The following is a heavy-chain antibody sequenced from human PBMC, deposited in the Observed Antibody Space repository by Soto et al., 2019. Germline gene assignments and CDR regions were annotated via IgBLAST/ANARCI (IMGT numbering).Heavy chain of an antibody. Sequence: GGSLRLSCAASGFTFSSYAMSWVRQAPGKGLEWVSAISGSGGSTYYADSVKGRFTISRDNYKNTLYLQMNSLRAEDTAVYYCAKDSLLRFLEWLLPHHFDYWGQGTLVTVSS. D-gene: IGHD3-3*01. V-gene: IGHV3-23*01. CDR2: ISGSGGST. CDR1: GFTFSSYA. J-gene: IGHJ4*02. CDR3: AKDSLLRFLEWLLPHHFDY.